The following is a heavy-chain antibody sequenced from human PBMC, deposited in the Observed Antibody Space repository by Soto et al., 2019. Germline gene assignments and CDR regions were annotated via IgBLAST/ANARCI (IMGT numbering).Heavy chain of an antibody. J-gene: IGHJ5*01. CDR1: GYTFTSYG. CDR2: ISAYNGNT. CDR3: ARELAPYYDILTGYHNDNWFDS. V-gene: IGHV1-18*01. D-gene: IGHD3-9*01. Sequence: ASVKVSCKASGYTFTSYGISWVRQAPGQGLEWIGWISAYNGNTNYAQKLQGRVTMTTDTSTSTAYMELRSLRSDDTAVYYCARELAPYYDILTGYHNDNWFDSWGPGTLVTVSS.